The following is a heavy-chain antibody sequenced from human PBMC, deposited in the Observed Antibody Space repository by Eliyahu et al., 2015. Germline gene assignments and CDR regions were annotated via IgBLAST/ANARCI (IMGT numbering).Heavy chain of an antibody. D-gene: IGHD2-2*01. J-gene: IGHJ4*02. CDR2: IKSNVHGGTT. Sequence: EVQLVESGGGLVKPGESLRVSCAASGFXFXDAQMSWVRQAPGKGLEWVGRIKSNVHGGTTDYAAPVKGRFSISRDDSENTLYLQMSSLKAEDTAVYYCATVRKGTLTRSPEYWGQGTLVTVSS. CDR3: ATVRKGTLTRSPEY. CDR1: GFXFXDAQ. V-gene: IGHV3-15*01.